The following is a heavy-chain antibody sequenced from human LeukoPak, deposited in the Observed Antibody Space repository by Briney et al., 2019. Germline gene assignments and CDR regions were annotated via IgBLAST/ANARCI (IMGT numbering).Heavy chain of an antibody. J-gene: IGHJ4*02. CDR3: ARLQWDLPISWGYFDY. D-gene: IGHD1-26*01. V-gene: IGHV3-74*01. Sequence: AGGSLRLSCAASGFTFSSYWMHWVRQGPGMGLVWVSRINSDGSSTIYADSVKGRFTISRDNSKNTLSLQMNSLRAEDTAVYYCARLQWDLPISWGYFDYWGQGTLVTV. CDR2: INSDGSST. CDR1: GFTFSSYW.